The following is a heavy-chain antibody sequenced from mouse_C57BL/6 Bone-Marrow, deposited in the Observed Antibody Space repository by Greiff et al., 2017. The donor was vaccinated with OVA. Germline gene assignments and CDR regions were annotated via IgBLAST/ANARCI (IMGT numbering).Heavy chain of an antibody. CDR1: GYTFTSYG. CDR3: AFTTVVVPYWYFDV. J-gene: IGHJ1*03. V-gene: IGHV1-81*01. Sequence: QVQLQQSGAELARPGASVKLSCKASGYTFTSYGISWVKQRTGQGLEWIGEIYPRSGNTYYNEKFKGKATLTADKSSSTAYMELRSLTSEDSAFYFCAFTTVVVPYWYFDVWGTGTTVTVSS. D-gene: IGHD1-1*01. CDR2: IYPRSGNT.